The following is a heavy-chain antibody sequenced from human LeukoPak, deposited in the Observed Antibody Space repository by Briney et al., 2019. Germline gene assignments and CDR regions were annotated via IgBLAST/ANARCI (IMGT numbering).Heavy chain of an antibody. J-gene: IGHJ4*02. CDR3: AKTPDYSGSRLYYFDY. V-gene: IGHV3-23*01. CDR1: GFTFSSYA. Sequence: PGGSLRLSCAASGFTFSSYAMSWVRQAPGKGLEWVSAISGSGGSTYYADSVKGRFTISRDNSKNTLYPQMNSLRAEDTAVYYCAKTPDYSGSRLYYFDYWGQGTLVTVSS. CDR2: ISGSGGST. D-gene: IGHD1-26*01.